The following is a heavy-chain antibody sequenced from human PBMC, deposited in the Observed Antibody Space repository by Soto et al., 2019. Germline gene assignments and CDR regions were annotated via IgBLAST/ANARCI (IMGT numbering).Heavy chain of an antibody. Sequence: GSLRLSCAASGFTFSSYGMHWVRQAPGKGLEWVAVIWYDGSNKYYADSVKGRFTISRDNSKNTLYLQMNSLRAEDTAVYYCARDRGFGELSRGYFDYWGQGTLVTVSS. CDR3: ARDRGFGELSRGYFDY. CDR2: IWYDGSNK. J-gene: IGHJ4*02. CDR1: GFTFSSYG. V-gene: IGHV3-33*01. D-gene: IGHD3-10*01.